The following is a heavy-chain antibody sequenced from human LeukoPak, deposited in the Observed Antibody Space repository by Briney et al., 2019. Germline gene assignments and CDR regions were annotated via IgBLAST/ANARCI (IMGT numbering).Heavy chain of an antibody. Sequence: SETLSLTCTVSGGSVRTSYWSWIRQPPGKGLEWIGYIYNSGSTNYNPSLKSRVTISVDTSKNQFSLKLISVTAADTAVYYCAGHHPRNTVDFWGQGTLVTVSS. V-gene: IGHV4-59*02. D-gene: IGHD2/OR15-2a*01. CDR2: IYNSGST. CDR1: GGSVRTSY. CDR3: AGHHPRNTVDF. J-gene: IGHJ4*02.